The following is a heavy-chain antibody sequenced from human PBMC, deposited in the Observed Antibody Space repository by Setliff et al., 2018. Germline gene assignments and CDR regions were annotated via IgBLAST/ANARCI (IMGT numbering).Heavy chain of an antibody. CDR2: ISTSSSTI. CDR3: AKDNGKGHLYLLEGYFDY. Sequence: GGSLRLSCVASGFTFSSHGMTWVRLAPGKGLEWISYISTSSSTIYYADSVKGRFTISRDNANHTLYLQMNSLRAEDTAVYYCAKDNGKGHLYLLEGYFDYWGQGALVTVSS. D-gene: IGHD2-15*01. J-gene: IGHJ4*02. V-gene: IGHV3-48*01. CDR1: GFTFSSHG.